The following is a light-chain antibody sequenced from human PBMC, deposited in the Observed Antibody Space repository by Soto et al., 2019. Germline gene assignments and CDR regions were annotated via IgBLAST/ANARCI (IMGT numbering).Light chain of an antibody. J-gene: IGKJ5*01. CDR3: QQYENLPT. CDR1: QGIRND. CDR2: DAS. Sequence: IQMTQSASSLSASILHRVMITCRASQGIRNDLGGYQQKPGRAPKLLIYDASNLEAGVPSRFRGSGSGTDFTFTISRLQPEDIATYYCQQYENLPTFGQGTRLEIK. V-gene: IGKV1-33*01.